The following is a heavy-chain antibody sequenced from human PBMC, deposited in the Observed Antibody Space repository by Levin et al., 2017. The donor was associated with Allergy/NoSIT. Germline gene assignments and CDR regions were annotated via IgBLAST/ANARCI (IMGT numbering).Heavy chain of an antibody. Sequence: SETLSLTCAVYGGSFSAYYWSWIRQPPGKGLEWIGEINHSGSTNYNPSLKSRVTISVDTSKNQFSLKLSSVTAADTAVYYCARSVAGLDYWGQGTLVTVSS. CDR1: GGSFSAYY. J-gene: IGHJ4*02. CDR2: INHSGST. CDR3: ARSVAGLDY. D-gene: IGHD6-19*01. V-gene: IGHV4-34*01.